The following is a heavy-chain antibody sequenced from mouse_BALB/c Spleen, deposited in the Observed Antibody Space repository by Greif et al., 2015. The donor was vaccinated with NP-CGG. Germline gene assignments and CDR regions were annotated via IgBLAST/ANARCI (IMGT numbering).Heavy chain of an antibody. Sequence: QVQLQQSGPELVKPGASVKISCKASGYTFTDYYINWVKQKPGQGLEWIGWIYPGSGNTKYNEKFKGKATLTVDTSSRTAYMQLSSLTSEDTAVYFCARRTGTEAMDYWGQGASVTVSS. CDR3: ARRTGTEAMDY. CDR1: GYTFTDYY. CDR2: IYPGSGNT. V-gene: IGHV1-84*02. D-gene: IGHD4-1*01. J-gene: IGHJ4*01.